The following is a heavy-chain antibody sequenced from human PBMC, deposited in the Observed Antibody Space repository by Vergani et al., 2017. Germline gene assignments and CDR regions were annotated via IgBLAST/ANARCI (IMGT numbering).Heavy chain of an antibody. CDR3: ARAPLANYYGSGSYLPRIDP. Sequence: QVQLVHSGAEVKKPGSSVKVSCKASGGTFSSYAISWVRQAPGQGLEWMGGIIPIFGTANYAQKFQGRVTITADESTSTAYMELSSLRSEDTAVYYCARAPLANYYGSGSYLPRIDPWGQGTLVTVSS. D-gene: IGHD3-10*01. CDR2: IIPIFGTA. J-gene: IGHJ5*02. V-gene: IGHV1-69*12. CDR1: GGTFSSYA.